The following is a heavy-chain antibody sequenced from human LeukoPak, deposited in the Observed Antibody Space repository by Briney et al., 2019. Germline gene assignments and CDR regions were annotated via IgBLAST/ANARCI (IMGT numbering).Heavy chain of an antibody. D-gene: IGHD6-13*01. Sequence: SETLSLTCTVSGGSISSYYWSWIRQPPGKGLEWIGYIYYSGSTNYNPSLKSRVTISVDTSKNQFSLKLNSVTAADTAVYYCARYHSSSWFDYYYYYMDVWGKGTTVTISS. CDR2: IYYSGST. V-gene: IGHV4-59*01. J-gene: IGHJ6*03. CDR3: ARYHSSSWFDYYYYYMDV. CDR1: GGSISSYY.